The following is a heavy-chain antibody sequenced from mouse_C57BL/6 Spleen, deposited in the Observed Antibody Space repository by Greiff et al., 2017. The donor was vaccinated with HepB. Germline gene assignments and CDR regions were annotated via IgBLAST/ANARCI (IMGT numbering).Heavy chain of an antibody. CDR3: TTPGANYAMDY. CDR1: GFNIKDYY. Sequence: EVMLVESGAELVRPGASVKLSCTASGFNIKDYYMHWVKQRPEQGLEWIGRIDPEDGDTEYTPKFQGKATMTADTSSKTAYLQLSSLTSEDTAVYYCTTPGANYAMDYWGQGTSVTVSS. J-gene: IGHJ4*01. V-gene: IGHV14-1*01. CDR2: IDPEDGDT.